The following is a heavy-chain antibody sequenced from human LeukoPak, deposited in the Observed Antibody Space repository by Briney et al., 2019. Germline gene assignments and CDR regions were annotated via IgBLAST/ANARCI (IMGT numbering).Heavy chain of an antibody. J-gene: IGHJ4*02. CDR3: ARDRPFFEY. Sequence: GGSLRLSCAASGSTFSSYAMSWVRQAPGKGLEWVSDISGSGGSTYYADSVKGRFTISRDNSKDTLYLQMNSLRAEDTAVYYCARDRPFFEYWGQGALVTVSS. CDR1: GSTFSSYA. V-gene: IGHV3-23*01. CDR2: ISGSGGST.